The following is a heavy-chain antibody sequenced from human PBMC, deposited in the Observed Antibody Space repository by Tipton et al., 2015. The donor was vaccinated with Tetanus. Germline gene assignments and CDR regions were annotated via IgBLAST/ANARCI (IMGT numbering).Heavy chain of an antibody. V-gene: IGHV4-61*08. CDR3: ARANYDFSMKGPFDS. CDR2: ISSSGST. CDR1: GGSLRGGDHN. Sequence: TLSLTCSVSGGSLRGGDHNWSWIRQAPGKGLEWLAYISSSGSTNSDYFLKSRITISRDTSKNQYSLSLSSVTAADTAVYFCARANYDFSMKGPFDSWGQGILVVVSA. D-gene: IGHD3-3*01. J-gene: IGHJ4*02.